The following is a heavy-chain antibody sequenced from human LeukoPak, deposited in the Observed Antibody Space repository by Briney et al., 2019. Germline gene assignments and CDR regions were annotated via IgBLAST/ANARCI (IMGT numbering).Heavy chain of an antibody. V-gene: IGHV4-39*01. CDR1: GGSISRSNYY. CDR3: ARGRGYSSPMSY. J-gene: IGHJ4*02. D-gene: IGHD6-13*01. CDR2: IYYSGST. Sequence: PSETLSLTCTISGGSISRSNYYWGWIRQPPGKGLEWIGSIYYSGSTYYNPSLKSRVTISVDTSKNQFSLKLSSVTAADTAVYYCARGRGYSSPMSYWGQGTLVTVSS.